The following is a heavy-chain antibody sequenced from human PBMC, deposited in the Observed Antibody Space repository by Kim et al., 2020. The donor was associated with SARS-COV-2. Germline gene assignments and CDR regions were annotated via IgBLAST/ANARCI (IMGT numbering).Heavy chain of an antibody. CDR3: ARDCKTGAESSGWYVDYVDY. J-gene: IGHJ4*02. V-gene: IGHV3-11*06. Sequence: RFTSSRDNAKNSLYLQMNSLRAEDTAVYYCARDCKTGAESSGWYVDYVDYWGQGTLVTVSS. D-gene: IGHD6-19*01.